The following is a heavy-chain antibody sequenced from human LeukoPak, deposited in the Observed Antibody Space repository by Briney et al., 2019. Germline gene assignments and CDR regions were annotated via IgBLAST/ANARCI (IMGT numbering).Heavy chain of an antibody. V-gene: IGHV4-39*01. CDR2: IYYSGST. CDR1: GGSISSSSYY. CDR3: ARGSMAYAYAFDI. Sequence: SETLSLTCTVSGGSISSSSYYWGWIRQPPGRGLEWIGSIYYSGSTYYNPSLKSRVTISVDTSKNQFSLKLSSVTAADTAVYYCARGSMAYAYAFDIWGQGTMVTVSS. D-gene: IGHD2/OR15-2a*01. J-gene: IGHJ3*02.